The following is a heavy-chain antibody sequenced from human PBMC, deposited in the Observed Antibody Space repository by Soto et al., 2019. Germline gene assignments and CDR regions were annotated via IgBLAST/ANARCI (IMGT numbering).Heavy chain of an antibody. V-gene: IGHV1-18*01. CDR2: ISTYSGDA. Sequence: ASVKVSCKASGYTFFTYDISWVRQAPGQGLEWMGWISTYSGDAKYAQKFQGRVTMTTDTSTTTAYLELRSLRSDDTAVYYCARHHGPTTSENWFDPWGQGTLVTVSS. D-gene: IGHD5-12*01. CDR1: GYTFFTYD. CDR3: ARHHGPTTSENWFDP. J-gene: IGHJ5*02.